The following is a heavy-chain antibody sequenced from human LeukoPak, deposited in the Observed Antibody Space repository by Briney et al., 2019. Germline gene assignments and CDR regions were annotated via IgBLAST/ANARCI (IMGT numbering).Heavy chain of an antibody. CDR3: ARDGDYDFWSGFSFYYYGMDV. CDR2: ISAYNGNT. V-gene: IGHV1-18*01. Sequence: ASVKVSCKASGGTFSSYAMHWVRQAPGQRLEWMGWISAYNGNTNYAQKLQGRVTMTTDTSTSTAYMELRGLRSDDTAVYYCARDGDYDFWSGFSFYYYGMDVWGQGTTVTVSS. CDR1: GGTFSSYA. J-gene: IGHJ6*02. D-gene: IGHD3-3*01.